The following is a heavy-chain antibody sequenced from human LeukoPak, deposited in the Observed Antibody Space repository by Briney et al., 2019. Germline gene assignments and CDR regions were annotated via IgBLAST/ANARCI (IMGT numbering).Heavy chain of an antibody. J-gene: IGHJ4*02. CDR3: ARERKYSSSSGAFDY. CDR1: GFTFSSYA. V-gene: IGHV3-23*01. Sequence: GGSLRLSCAASGFTFSSYAMSWVRQAPGKGLEWFSAISGSGGSTYYADSVKGRFTISRDNAKNSLYLQMNSLRAEDTAVYYCARERKYSSSSGAFDYWGQGTLVTVSS. CDR2: ISGSGGST. D-gene: IGHD6-6*01.